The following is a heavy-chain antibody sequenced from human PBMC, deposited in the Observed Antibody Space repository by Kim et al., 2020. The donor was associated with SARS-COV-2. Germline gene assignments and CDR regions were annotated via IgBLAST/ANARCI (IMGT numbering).Heavy chain of an antibody. D-gene: IGHD3-10*01. J-gene: IGHJ6*02. CDR3: ARDSYYGSGSYYNTFNYYYYGMDV. CDR2: ISAYNGNT. Sequence: ASVKVSCKASGYTFTSYGIRWVRQAPGQGLEWMGWISAYNGNTNYAQKLQGRVTMTTDTSTSTAYMELRSLRSDDTAVYYCARDSYYGSGSYYNTFNYYYYGMDVWGQGTTVTVSS. CDR1: GYTFTSYG. V-gene: IGHV1-18*01.